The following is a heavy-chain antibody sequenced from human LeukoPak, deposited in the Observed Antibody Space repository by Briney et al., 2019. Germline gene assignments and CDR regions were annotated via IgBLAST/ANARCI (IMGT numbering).Heavy chain of an antibody. CDR3: ARHRIAVAASYYYYYMDV. J-gene: IGHJ6*03. D-gene: IGHD6-19*01. Sequence: GESLKISCKGSGYSFTSYWIGWVHQMPGKGLEWMGIIYPGDSDTRYSPSFQGQVTISADKSISTAYLQWSSLKASDTAMYYCARHRIAVAASYYYYYMDVWGKGTTVTVSS. CDR2: IYPGDSDT. V-gene: IGHV5-51*07. CDR1: GYSFTSYW.